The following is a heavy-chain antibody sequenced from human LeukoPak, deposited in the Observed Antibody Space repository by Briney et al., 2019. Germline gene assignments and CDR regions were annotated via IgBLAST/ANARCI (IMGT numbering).Heavy chain of an antibody. CDR2: IYSGGST. CDR1: GFTVSSNY. D-gene: IGHD6-19*01. Sequence: GGSLRLSCAASGFTVSSNYMSWVRQAPGKGLEWVSVIYSGGSTYYADSVKGRFTISRDNSKNTLYLQMNSLRAEDTAVYYCAKVMLGRVAASSPNFDYWGQGTLVTVSS. V-gene: IGHV3-53*01. CDR3: AKVMLGRVAASSPNFDY. J-gene: IGHJ4*02.